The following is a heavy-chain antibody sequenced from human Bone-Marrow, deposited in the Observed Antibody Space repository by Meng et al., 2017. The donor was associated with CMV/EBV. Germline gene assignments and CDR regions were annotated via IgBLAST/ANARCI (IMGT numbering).Heavy chain of an antibody. CDR3: ARVGPVPRAFAI. V-gene: IGHV3-13*01. Sequence: GESLKISCAASGFTFSSYDMHWVRQATGKGLEWVSAIGTAGDTYYPGSVKGRFTISRENAKNSLYLQMNSLRARDTAVYYCARVGPVPRAFAIWGQGPRVTGSS. CDR1: GFTFSSYD. CDR2: IGTAGDT. J-gene: IGHJ3*02.